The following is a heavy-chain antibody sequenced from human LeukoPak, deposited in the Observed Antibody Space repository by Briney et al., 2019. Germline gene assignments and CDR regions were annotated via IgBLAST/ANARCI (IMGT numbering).Heavy chain of an antibody. Sequence: GGSLRLSCAASGFTFSSYSRNWVRQAPGKGLEWVSSISSSSSYIYYADSVKGRFTISRDNAKNSLYLQMNSLRAEDTAVYYCARESVVATITPYYFDYWGQGTLVTVSS. CDR3: ARESVVATITPYYFDY. CDR1: GFTFSSYS. J-gene: IGHJ4*02. D-gene: IGHD5-12*01. V-gene: IGHV3-21*01. CDR2: ISSSSSYI.